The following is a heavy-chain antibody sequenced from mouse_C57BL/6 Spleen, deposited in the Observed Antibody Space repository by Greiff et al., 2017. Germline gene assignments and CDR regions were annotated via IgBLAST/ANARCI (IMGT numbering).Heavy chain of an antibody. CDR3: ARAGSNYPSYWYFDV. Sequence: VQLQQSGAELARPGASVKLSCKASGYTFTSSGISWVKQRTGQGLEWIGEIYPRSGNTYYNEKFKGKATLTADKSSSTAYMELRSLTSEDSAVYFCARAGSNYPSYWYFDVGGTGTTVTVSS. J-gene: IGHJ1*03. CDR2: IYPRSGNT. V-gene: IGHV1-81*01. D-gene: IGHD2-5*01. CDR1: GYTFTSSG.